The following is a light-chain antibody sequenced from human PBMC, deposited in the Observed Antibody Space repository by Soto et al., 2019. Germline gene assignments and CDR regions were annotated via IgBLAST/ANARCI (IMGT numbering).Light chain of an antibody. Sequence: IQLTPSPSSLSASVGDRVSIPFRASQSISSYLNWYQQKPGKAPNLLIYAASSLQSGVPSRFSGRGSGTDFTLTISSLQPEDFATYFCQQSYSSPRTFGQGTKVDIK. J-gene: IGKJ1*01. CDR3: QQSYSSPRT. V-gene: IGKV1-39*01. CDR1: QSISSY. CDR2: AAS.